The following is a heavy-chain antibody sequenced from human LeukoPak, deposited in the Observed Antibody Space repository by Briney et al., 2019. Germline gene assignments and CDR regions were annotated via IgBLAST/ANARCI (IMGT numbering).Heavy chain of an antibody. CDR3: ARDKSGMIVV. Sequence: SETLSPTCTVSGGSISSYYWSWIRQPPGKGLEWIGYIYYSGSTNYNPSLKSRVTISVDTSKNQFSLKLSSVTAADTAVYYCARDKSGMIVVWGQGTLVTVSS. CDR1: GGSISSYY. CDR2: IYYSGST. J-gene: IGHJ4*02. V-gene: IGHV4-59*01. D-gene: IGHD3-22*01.